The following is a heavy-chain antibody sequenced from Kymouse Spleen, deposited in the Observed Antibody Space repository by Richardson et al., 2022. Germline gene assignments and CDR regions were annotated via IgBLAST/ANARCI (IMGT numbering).Heavy chain of an antibody. D-gene: IGHD6-13*01. V-gene: IGHV4-59*01. CDR2: IYYSGST. CDR3: AMYSSSWFDY. CDR1: GGSISSYY. Sequence: QVQLQESGPGLVKPSETLSLTCTVSGGSISSYYWSWIRQPPGKGLEWIGYIYYSGSTNYNPSLKSRVTISVDTSKNQFSLKLSSVTAADTAVYYCAMYSSSWFDYWGQGTLVTVSS. J-gene: IGHJ4*02.